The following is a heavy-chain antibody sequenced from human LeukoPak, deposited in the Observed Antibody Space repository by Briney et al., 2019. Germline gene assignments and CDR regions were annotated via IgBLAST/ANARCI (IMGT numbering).Heavy chain of an antibody. V-gene: IGHV4-59*08. Sequence: SETLSLTCTVSGGSISTYYWSWIRQPPGKGLEWIGYIYYSGSTNYNPSLKGRVTISVDTSKNQFSLKLSSVTAADTAVYYCARQPSYYDFWSGYYRVSWFDPWGQGTLVTVSS. J-gene: IGHJ5*02. CDR3: ARQPSYYDFWSGYYRVSWFDP. CDR2: IYYSGST. CDR1: GGSISTYY. D-gene: IGHD3-3*01.